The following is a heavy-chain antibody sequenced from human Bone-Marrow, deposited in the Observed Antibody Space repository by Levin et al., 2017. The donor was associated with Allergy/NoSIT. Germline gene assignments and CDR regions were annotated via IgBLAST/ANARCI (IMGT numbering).Heavy chain of an antibody. V-gene: IGHV4-38-2*01. CDR1: GSSISSDYY. J-gene: IGHJ6*03. CDR3: ASEYYMDV. CDR2: IHETGST. Sequence: SETLSLTCAVSGSSISSDYYWGWIRQPPGKGREWIGNIHETGSTKYTPSLKSRVTISVDTSKNQFSLQLNSVTAADTAVYFCASEYYMDVWGKGTTVTVSS. D-gene: IGHD6-6*01.